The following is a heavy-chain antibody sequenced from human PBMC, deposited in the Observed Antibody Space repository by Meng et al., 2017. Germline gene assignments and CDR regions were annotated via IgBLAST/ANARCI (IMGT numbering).Heavy chain of an antibody. D-gene: IGHD1-7*01. V-gene: IGHV3-74*01. CDR2: INRDGSST. J-gene: IGHJ3*02. Sequence: GESLKISCAASGFTFSSFWMHWVRQAPGKGLVWVSRINRDGSSTNYADSVKGRFTISRDNAKNTLYLQMNSLRAEDTAVYYCAREAPNWNYSEYAFEIWGQGTMVTVSS. CDR1: GFTFSSFW. CDR3: AREAPNWNYSEYAFEI.